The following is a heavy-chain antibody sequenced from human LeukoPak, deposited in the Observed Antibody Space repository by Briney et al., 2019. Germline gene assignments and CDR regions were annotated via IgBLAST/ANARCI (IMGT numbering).Heavy chain of an antibody. V-gene: IGHV3-48*04. J-gene: IGHJ4*02. CDR2: ISSSGSTI. CDR3: ARNGYYDILTGYYNSHYFDY. D-gene: IGHD3-9*01. Sequence: PGGSLRLSCAASGFTFSSYSMNWVRQAPGKGLEWVSYISSSGSTIYYADSVKGRFTISRDNAKNSLYLQMNSLRAEDTAVYYCARNGYYDILTGYYNSHYFDYWGQGTLVTVSS. CDR1: GFTFSSYS.